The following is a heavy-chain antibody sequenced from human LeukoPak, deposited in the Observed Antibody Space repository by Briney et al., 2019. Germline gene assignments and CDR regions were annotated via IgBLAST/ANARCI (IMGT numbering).Heavy chain of an antibody. Sequence: GGSLRLSCAASGFTFNNYGMHWIRQAPGKGLEWVAFTQYDGSDKYYADSVKGRFTISRDNSKNTMYLQMNSLRAEDTAVYYCRDPFDYWGQGTLVTVSS. CDR2: TQYDGSDK. J-gene: IGHJ4*02. V-gene: IGHV3-30*02. CDR1: GFTFNNYG. CDR3: RDPFDY.